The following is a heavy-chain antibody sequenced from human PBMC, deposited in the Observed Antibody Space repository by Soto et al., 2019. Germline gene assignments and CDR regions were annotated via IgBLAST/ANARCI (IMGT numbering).Heavy chain of an antibody. CDR3: ARKGDGMDV. V-gene: IGHV3-33*01. D-gene: IGHD3-16*01. J-gene: IGHJ6*02. Sequence: QVQLVESGGGVVQPGRSLRLSCAASGFTFSYYGMHWVRQAPGKGLEWVAVMWYDGSNKYYADSVKGRFTISRDNSKNTLYLQMNSLRAEDTAVYYCARKGDGMDVWGQGTTVTVSS. CDR1: GFTFSYYG. CDR2: MWYDGSNK.